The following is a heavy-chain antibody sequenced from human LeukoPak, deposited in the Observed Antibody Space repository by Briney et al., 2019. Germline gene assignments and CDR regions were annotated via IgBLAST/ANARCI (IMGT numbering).Heavy chain of an antibody. V-gene: IGHV1-2*02. J-gene: IGHJ4*02. CDR1: GYTFTGYY. D-gene: IGHD3-16*01. CDR3: ARDRSRFLGLCYFDY. Sequence: ASVKVSCKASGYTFTGYYMHWVRQAPGQGLEWMGWINPNSGGTNYAQKFQGRVTVTRDTSISTAYMELSRLRSDDTAVYYCARDRSRFLGLCYFDYWGQGTLVTVSS. CDR2: INPNSGGT.